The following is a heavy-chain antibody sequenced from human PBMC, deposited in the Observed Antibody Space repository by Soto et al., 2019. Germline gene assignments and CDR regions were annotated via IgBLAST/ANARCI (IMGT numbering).Heavy chain of an antibody. D-gene: IGHD6-6*01. CDR3: AHSKYSRSSFDY. V-gene: IGHV2-5*02. J-gene: IGHJ4*02. CDR2: IYWDDDK. Sequence: QITLKESGPTLVKPTQTLTLTCTFSGFSLSTSDVGVGWIRQPPGEALEWLALIYWDDDKRYSPSLKSRLTITKDTSKNQVVLTMTNMDPVDTATYYCAHSKYSRSSFDYWGQGTLVTFSS. CDR1: GFSLSTSDVG.